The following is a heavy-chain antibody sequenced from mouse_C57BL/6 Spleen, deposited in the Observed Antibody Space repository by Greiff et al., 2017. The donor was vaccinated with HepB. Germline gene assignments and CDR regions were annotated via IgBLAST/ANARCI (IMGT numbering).Heavy chain of an antibody. CDR3: ASNDYDSYFDY. V-gene: IGHV1-4*01. J-gene: IGHJ2*01. CDR2: INPSSGYT. CDR1: GYTFTSYT. Sequence: LQESGAELARPGASVKMSCKASGYTFTSYTMHWVKQRPGQGLEWIGYINPSSGYTKYNQKFKDKATLTADKSSSTAYMQLSSLTSEDSAVYYCASNDYDSYFDYWGQGTTLTVSS. D-gene: IGHD2-4*01.